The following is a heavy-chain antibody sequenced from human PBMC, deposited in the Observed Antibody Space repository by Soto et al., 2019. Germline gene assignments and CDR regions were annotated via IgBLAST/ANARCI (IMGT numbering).Heavy chain of an antibody. V-gene: IGHV1-18*01. Sequence: QDQLVQSGGEVKKPGASVKVSCKASGYSFTNYGITWVRQAPGQGFEWMGWISAYNGDTKYAQTLQGRVTMTTDAATSTASLELWSLRSDVTAVYYCARDRGVAPPVAGTTHYYYYMDDWGKGTTVTVSS. D-gene: IGHD6-19*01. J-gene: IGHJ6*03. CDR3: ARDRGVAPPVAGTTHYYYYMDD. CDR1: GYSFTNYG. CDR2: ISAYNGDT.